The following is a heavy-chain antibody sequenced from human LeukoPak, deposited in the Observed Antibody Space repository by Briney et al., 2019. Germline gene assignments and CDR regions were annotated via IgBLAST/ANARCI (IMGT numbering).Heavy chain of an antibody. Sequence: ASVKVSCKASGGTFSSYAISWVRQAPGQGLEWMGGIIPIFGTANYAQKFQSRVTITADESTSTAYVELSSLRSEDTAVYYCASHYDSSGYQFDYWGQGTLVTVSS. D-gene: IGHD3-22*01. CDR2: IIPIFGTA. J-gene: IGHJ4*02. V-gene: IGHV1-69*13. CDR3: ASHYDSSGYQFDY. CDR1: GGTFSSYA.